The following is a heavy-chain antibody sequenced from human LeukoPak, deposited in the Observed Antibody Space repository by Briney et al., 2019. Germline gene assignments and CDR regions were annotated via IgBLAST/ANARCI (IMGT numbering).Heavy chain of an antibody. Sequence: GGSLRLSCSASGFTFSNYAMHWVRQAPEKGLEHASAIGSNGGTTYYADSVKGRFTISRDNSKNTLYLQMSSLRAEDTAVYYCVKGFQGYCSSISCSGYWGQGTLVIVSS. V-gene: IGHV3-64D*06. CDR1: GFTFSNYA. CDR2: IGSNGGTT. D-gene: IGHD2-2*01. CDR3: VKGFQGYCSSISCSGY. J-gene: IGHJ4*02.